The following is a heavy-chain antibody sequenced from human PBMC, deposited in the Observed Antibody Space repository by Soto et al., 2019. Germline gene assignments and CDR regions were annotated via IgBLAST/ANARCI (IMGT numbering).Heavy chain of an antibody. CDR1: GFTFSIYV. Sequence: EVQLLESGGGLVQPGGSLRLSCEASGFTFSIYVMTWVRQAPGKGLEWVSAVSGSAGTTYYADSVKGRFSISRDNSKTTLYLPMNSLTADDTAVYYCARVQGTARNAFDVWGHGTMVTVSS. J-gene: IGHJ3*01. CDR3: ARVQGTARNAFDV. V-gene: IGHV3-23*01. D-gene: IGHD6-6*01. CDR2: VSGSAGTT.